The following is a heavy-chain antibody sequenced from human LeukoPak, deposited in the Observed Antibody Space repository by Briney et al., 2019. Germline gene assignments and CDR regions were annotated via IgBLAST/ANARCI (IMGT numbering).Heavy chain of an antibody. V-gene: IGHV4-39*01. Sequence: PSETLSLTCTVSGGSISSSSYYWGWIRQPPGKGLEWIGRIYYSGSTYYNPSLKSRVTISVDTSKNQFSLKLSSVTAADTAVYCCARLAVAGTIDYWGQGTLVTVSS. CDR1: GGSISSSSYY. CDR3: ARLAVAGTIDY. CDR2: IYYSGST. J-gene: IGHJ4*02. D-gene: IGHD6-19*01.